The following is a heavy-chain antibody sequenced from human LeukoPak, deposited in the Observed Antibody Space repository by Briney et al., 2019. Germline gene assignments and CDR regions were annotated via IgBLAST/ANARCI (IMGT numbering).Heavy chain of an antibody. CDR2: INPSGGST. CDR1: GYTFTSYY. D-gene: IGHD3-3*01. V-gene: IGHV1-46*01. Sequence: ASAKVSCKASGYTFTSYYMHWVRQAPGQGLEWMGIINPSGGSTSYAQKFQGRVTMTRDTSTSTVYMELSSLRSEDTAVYYCARDSGDFWSGYYPSYYFDYWGQGTLVTVSS. CDR3: ARDSGDFWSGYYPSYYFDY. J-gene: IGHJ4*02.